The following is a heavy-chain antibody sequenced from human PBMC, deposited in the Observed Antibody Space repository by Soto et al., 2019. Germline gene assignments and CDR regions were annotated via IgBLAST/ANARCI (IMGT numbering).Heavy chain of an antibody. J-gene: IGHJ5*02. CDR1: GFNVRSYW. Sequence: GGSLRLSCAVSGFNVRSYWMSWVRQAPGKGLEWVASIKEDGSEIYYVDSVKGRFTISRDNAKNSLYLQMDSLRAEDTAVYYCACRGPYNWFDPWGQGTLVTVSS. CDR3: ACRGPYNWFDP. D-gene: IGHD3-10*01. CDR2: IKEDGSEI. V-gene: IGHV3-7*03.